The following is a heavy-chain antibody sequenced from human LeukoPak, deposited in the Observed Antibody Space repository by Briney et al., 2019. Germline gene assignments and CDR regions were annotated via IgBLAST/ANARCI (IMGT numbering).Heavy chain of an antibody. J-gene: IGHJ3*01. CDR2: IYYKGSS. V-gene: IGHV4-59*01. CDR3: ARVGRDGHHLPTLGAFDV. CDR1: NGSLNSYY. D-gene: IGHD5-24*01. Sequence: SETLSLTCTVSNGSLNSYYWSWVRQPPGKGLQFIGFIYYKGSSNYNPSLKSRVTFAVDTSKNQFSLKVTSVTAADTAVYYCARVGRDGHHLPTLGAFDVWGQGTMVTVSS.